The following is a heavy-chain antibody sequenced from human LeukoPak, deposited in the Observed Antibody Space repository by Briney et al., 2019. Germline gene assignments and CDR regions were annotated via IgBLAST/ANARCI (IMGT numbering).Heavy chain of an antibody. CDR2: INPNSGGT. D-gene: IGHD3-9*01. CDR1: GYTFNDYY. J-gene: IGHJ4*02. Sequence: GASVKVSCKASGYTFNDYYMHWVRQAPGQGLEWMGWINPNSGGTNYAQKFQGRVTMTRDTSISTAYMELSRLRSDDTAVYYCARGGGYYDILTGYYIFDYWGQGTLVTVSS. CDR3: ARGGGYYDILTGYYIFDY. V-gene: IGHV1-2*02.